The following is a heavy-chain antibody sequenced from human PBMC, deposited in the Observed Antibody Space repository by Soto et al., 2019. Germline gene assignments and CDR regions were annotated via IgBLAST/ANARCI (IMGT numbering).Heavy chain of an antibody. D-gene: IGHD2-8*02. CDR2: IFYNEGA. CDR1: GASISSNHW. V-gene: IGHV4-4*02. Sequence: QVQLQESGPGLVEPSGTLSLTCAVSGASISSNHWWSWVRQSPGEGLQWIGEIFYNEGANYNPSLKSRVAISVDTSKHQIFLKLPSITAADTAIYYCGRTGAYNIDYWGQGTLVTVSS. J-gene: IGHJ4*02. CDR3: GRTGAYNIDY.